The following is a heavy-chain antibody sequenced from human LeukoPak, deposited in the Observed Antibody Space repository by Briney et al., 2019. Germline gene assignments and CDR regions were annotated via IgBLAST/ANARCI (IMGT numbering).Heavy chain of an antibody. D-gene: IGHD3-10*01. V-gene: IGHV4-59*08. Sequence: SETLSLTCTVSGGSISTYYWSWIRQPPGKGLEWIGYIYYSGSTNYNPSLKSRVTISVDTPKNQFSLKLSSVTAADTAVYYCARHGVGSYYDYWGQGTLVTVSS. CDR3: ARHGVGSYYDY. J-gene: IGHJ4*03. CDR2: IYYSGST. CDR1: GGSISTYY.